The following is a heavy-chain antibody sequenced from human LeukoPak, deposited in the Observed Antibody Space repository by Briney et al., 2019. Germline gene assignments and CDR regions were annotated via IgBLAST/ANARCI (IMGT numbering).Heavy chain of an antibody. J-gene: IGHJ3*02. CDR2: ISSSSSYI. CDR1: GFTFSSYS. D-gene: IGHD3-22*01. Sequence: PGGSLRLSCAASGFTFSSYSMNWVRQAPGKGLEWVSSISSSSSYIYYADSVKGRFTISRDNAKNSLYLQMNSLRAEDTAVYYCARDNQKRYYYDSSGYYYSDAFDIWGQGTMVTVSS. V-gene: IGHV3-21*01. CDR3: ARDNQKRYYYDSSGYYYSDAFDI.